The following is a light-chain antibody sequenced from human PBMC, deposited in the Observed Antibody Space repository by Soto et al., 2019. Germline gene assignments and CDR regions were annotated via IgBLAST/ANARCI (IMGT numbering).Light chain of an antibody. J-gene: IGKJ1*01. CDR1: QSVGSTY. V-gene: IGKV3-20*01. CDR2: GAS. CDR3: QQYGSPPKT. Sequence: ENVLTQSPGILSLSPGERATLSCRASQSVGSTYLAWYQQKPGQAPRLLIYGASSRATGIPDRFSGSGSGTGFTLTISRLEPEDFAVYYWQQYGSPPKTFGQGTKVEIK.